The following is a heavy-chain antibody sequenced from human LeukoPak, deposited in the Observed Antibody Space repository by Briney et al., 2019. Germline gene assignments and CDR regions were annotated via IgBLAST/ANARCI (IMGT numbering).Heavy chain of an antibody. V-gene: IGHV3-66*02. CDR3: ASRSTSCYYYYYGMDV. CDR2: IYSGGST. J-gene: IGHJ6*02. Sequence: GGSLRLSCAASGFTVSSNYMSWVRQAPGKGLEWVSVIYSGGSTYYADSVKSRFTISRDNSKNTLYLQMNSLRAEDTAVYYCASRSTSCYYYYYGMDVWGQGTTVTVSS. D-gene: IGHD2-2*01. CDR1: GFTVSSNY.